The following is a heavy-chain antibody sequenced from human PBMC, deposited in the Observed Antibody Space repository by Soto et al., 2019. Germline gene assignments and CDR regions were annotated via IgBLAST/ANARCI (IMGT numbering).Heavy chain of an antibody. D-gene: IGHD4-17*01. CDR2: MNPISGNT. J-gene: IGHJ6*03. Sequence: ASVKVSCKASGYTFTSYDINWVRQATGQGLEWMGWMNPISGNTGYAQKFQGRVTMTRNTSISTAYMELSSLRSEDTAVYYCARVLSEGDYGGVYYYYYYMDVWGKGTTVTVSS. V-gene: IGHV1-8*01. CDR3: ARVLSEGDYGGVYYYYYYMDV. CDR1: GYTFTSYD.